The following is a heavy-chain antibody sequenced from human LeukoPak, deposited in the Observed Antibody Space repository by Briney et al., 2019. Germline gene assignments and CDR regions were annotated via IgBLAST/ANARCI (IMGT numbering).Heavy chain of an antibody. J-gene: IGHJ5*02. Sequence: SETLSLTCTVSGGSLSSYYSSWIRPPPGKGLEWIGYISYSGSTNYNTSLKSRVTISVHTSKNQFSLKLSSVPAADTAVYYCARDYYDSSGYYGYNWFDPWGQGTLVTVSS. V-gene: IGHV4-59*01. CDR2: ISYSGST. CDR1: GGSLSSYY. D-gene: IGHD3-22*01. CDR3: ARDYYDSSGYYGYNWFDP.